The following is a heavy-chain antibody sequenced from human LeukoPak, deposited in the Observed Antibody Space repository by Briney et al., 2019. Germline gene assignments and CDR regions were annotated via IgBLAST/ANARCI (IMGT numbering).Heavy chain of an antibody. CDR1: GFTFDDYA. CDR2: ISWNSGSI. J-gene: IGHJ4*02. D-gene: IGHD3-10*01. Sequence: GGSLRLSCAASGFTFDDYAMHWVRQAPGKGLEWVSGISWNSGSIGYADSVKGRFTISRDNAKNSLYLQMNSLRAEDTALYYCAKSRLRVRGVITHFDYWGQGTLVTVSS. V-gene: IGHV3-9*01. CDR3: AKSRLRVRGVITHFDY.